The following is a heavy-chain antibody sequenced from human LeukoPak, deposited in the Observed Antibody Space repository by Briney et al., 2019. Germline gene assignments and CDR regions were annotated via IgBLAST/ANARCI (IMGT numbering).Heavy chain of an antibody. V-gene: IGHV2-5*02. D-gene: IGHD6-13*01. CDR3: AHRRGLGSSWLNWFDP. CDR2: IYWDDDK. Sequence: SGPTLVKPTQTLTLTCTFSGFSLSTSGVGVGWIRQPPGKALEWLALIYWDDDKRYSPSLKSRLTITKDTSKNQVVLTMTNMDPVDTATYYCAHRRGLGSSWLNWFDPWGQGTLVTVSS. CDR1: GFSLSTSGVG. J-gene: IGHJ5*02.